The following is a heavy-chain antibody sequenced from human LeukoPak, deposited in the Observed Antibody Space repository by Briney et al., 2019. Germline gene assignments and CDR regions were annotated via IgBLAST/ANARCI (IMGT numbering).Heavy chain of an antibody. CDR2: FDPEDGET. D-gene: IGHD6-6*01. CDR3: ATAPRRGSSSYYYYYYMDV. V-gene: IGHV1-24*01. CDR1: GYTLTELS. J-gene: IGHJ6*03. Sequence: ASVKVSCKVSGYTLTELSMHWVRQAPGKGLEWMGGFDPEDGETIYAQKFQGRVTMTEDTSTDTAYMELSSLRSEDTAVYYCATAPRRGSSSYYYYYYMDVWGKGTTVTVSS.